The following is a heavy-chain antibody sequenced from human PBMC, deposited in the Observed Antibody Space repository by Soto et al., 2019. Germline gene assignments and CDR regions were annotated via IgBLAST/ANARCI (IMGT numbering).Heavy chain of an antibody. CDR3: TRSVITTAGTDAFDL. CDR2: INPSRGST. CDR1: AYTFTSYY. Sequence: QVQMVQSGAELKRPGASVRVSCKASAYTFTSYYVHWVRQAPGQGPEWMGMINPSRGSTDYAQKFQGRVTMTRDTSTTTVYMELSSLRSEDTAIYFCTRSVITTAGTDAFDLWGQGILVTVSS. V-gene: IGHV1-46*03. D-gene: IGHD6-13*01. J-gene: IGHJ3*01.